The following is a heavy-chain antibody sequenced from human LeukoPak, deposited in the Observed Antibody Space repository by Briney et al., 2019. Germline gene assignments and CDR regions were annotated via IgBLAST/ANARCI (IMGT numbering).Heavy chain of an antibody. V-gene: IGHV4-39*07. J-gene: IGHJ4*02. CDR1: GGSISSSSYY. CDR2: INHSGNT. Sequence: PSETLSLTRTVSGGSISSSSYYWSWIRQPPGKGLEWIGEINHSGNTNYNPSLKSRVTISVDTSKNQFSLKLSSVTAADTAVYYCARMTHPMIVASYYFDYWGQGTLVTVSS. D-gene: IGHD3-22*01. CDR3: ARMTHPMIVASYYFDY.